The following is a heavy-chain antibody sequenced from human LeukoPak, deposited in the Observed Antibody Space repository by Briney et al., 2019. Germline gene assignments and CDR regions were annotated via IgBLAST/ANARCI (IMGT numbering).Heavy chain of an antibody. CDR1: GIIFSSDA. CDR3: AKVIQHIVVVTGPPWFDP. D-gene: IGHD2-21*02. J-gene: IGHJ5*02. Sequence: GGSLRLSCAASGIIFSSDAMSRVRQAPGKGLEWVSAISGSGGSTYYADSVKGRFTISRDNSKNTLYLQMNSLRAEDTAVYYCAKVIQHIVVVTGPPWFDPWGQGTLVTVSS. CDR2: ISGSGGST. V-gene: IGHV3-23*01.